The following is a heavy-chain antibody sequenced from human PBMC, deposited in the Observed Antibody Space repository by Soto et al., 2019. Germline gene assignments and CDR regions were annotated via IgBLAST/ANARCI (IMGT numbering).Heavy chain of an antibody. Sequence: SKTLSLTCTVSGGSINTFYWSWVRQPAGKGLEWIGRIFSSGSTSFNPSLESRVAMSVDTSKNHFSLNLSSVTAADMAVYYCAREGSYSAYNFAHGIQLWSFDFWGQGALVTVS. J-gene: IGHJ4*02. CDR3: AREGSYSAYNFAHGIQLWSFDF. CDR1: GGSINTFY. D-gene: IGHD5-12*01. CDR2: IFSSGST. V-gene: IGHV4-4*07.